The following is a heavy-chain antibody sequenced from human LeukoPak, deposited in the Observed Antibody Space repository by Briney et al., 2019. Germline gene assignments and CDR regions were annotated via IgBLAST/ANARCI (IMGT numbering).Heavy chain of an antibody. J-gene: IGHJ4*02. CDR1: GFTVRSNY. Sequence: PGGSLRLSCAASGFTVRSNYVRWVRQAPGKVLEWVSAFYSCGSSYYADYVKGRFTISRDNSKNTLYLQMNSLRAEETAVYYCARDAGYDFWSGYYQGYFDYWGQGTLVTVSS. V-gene: IGHV3-66*03. D-gene: IGHD3-3*01. CDR3: ARDAGYDFWSGYYQGYFDY. CDR2: FYSCGSS.